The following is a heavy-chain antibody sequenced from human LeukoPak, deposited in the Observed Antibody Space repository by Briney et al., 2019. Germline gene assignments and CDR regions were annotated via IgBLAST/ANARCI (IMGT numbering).Heavy chain of an antibody. CDR1: GGSISSYY. Sequence: PSETLSLTCTVSGGSISSYYWSWIRQPPGKGLEWIGSIYYSGSTNYTPSLKSRVTISVDTSKNQFSLKLSSVTAADTAVYYCATARRTVTTYFFDYWGQGTLVTVSS. CDR3: ATARRTVTTYFFDY. J-gene: IGHJ4*02. D-gene: IGHD4-17*01. CDR2: IYYSGST. V-gene: IGHV4-59*01.